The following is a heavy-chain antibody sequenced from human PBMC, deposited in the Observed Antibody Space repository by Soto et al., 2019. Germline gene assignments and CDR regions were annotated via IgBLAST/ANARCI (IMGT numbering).Heavy chain of an antibody. CDR2: IWYDGSNK. D-gene: IGHD6-13*01. Sequence: GGSLRLSCAASGFTFSSYGMHWVRQAPGKGLEWVAVIWYDGSNKYYADSVKGRFTISRDNSKNKLYLQMNSLRAEDTAVYYCARLRAAAVEYYYYGMDVWGQGTTVTVSS. CDR1: GFTFSSYG. J-gene: IGHJ6*02. CDR3: ARLRAAAVEYYYYGMDV. V-gene: IGHV3-33*01.